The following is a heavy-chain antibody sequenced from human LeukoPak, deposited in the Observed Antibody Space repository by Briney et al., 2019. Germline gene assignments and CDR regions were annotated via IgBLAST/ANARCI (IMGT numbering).Heavy chain of an antibody. CDR2: ISYDGSNK. V-gene: IGHV3-30*03. CDR3: ARDTSHGSGNNY. CDR1: GFTFSSYG. J-gene: IGHJ4*02. Sequence: GGSLRLSCAASGFTFSSYGMHWVRQAPGKGLEWVAVISYDGSNKYYADSVKGRFTISRDNAENSLYLQMNSLRAEDTAVYYCARDTSHGSGNNYWGQGTLVTVSS. D-gene: IGHD3-10*01.